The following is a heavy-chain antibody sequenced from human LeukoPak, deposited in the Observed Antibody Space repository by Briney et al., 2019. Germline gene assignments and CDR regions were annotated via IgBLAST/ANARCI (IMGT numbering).Heavy chain of an antibody. Sequence: LAGGSLRLSCAASGLTFNSQDMHWVRQAPGKGLEWVAFIRYDGSNKYYADSVKGRFTISRDNSKNTLYLQMNSLRAEDTAVYYCAKHPDSSGYYLEKLFDYWGQGTLVTVSS. V-gene: IGHV3-30*02. D-gene: IGHD3-22*01. CDR2: IRYDGSNK. CDR1: GLTFNSQD. J-gene: IGHJ4*02. CDR3: AKHPDSSGYYLEKLFDY.